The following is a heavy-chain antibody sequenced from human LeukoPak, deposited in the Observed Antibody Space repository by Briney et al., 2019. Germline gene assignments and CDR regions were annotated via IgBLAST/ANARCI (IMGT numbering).Heavy chain of an antibody. V-gene: IGHV4-34*01. CDR3: ARGHSPVTTKVSYFQH. CDR2: INHSGST. J-gene: IGHJ1*01. D-gene: IGHD4-17*01. Sequence: SSETLSLTCAVYGGSFSGYYWSWIRQPPGKGLEWIGEINHSGSTNYNPSLKSRVTILVDTSKNQFSLKLSSVTAADTAVYYCARGHSPVTTKVSYFQHWGQGTLVTVSS. CDR1: GGSFSGYY.